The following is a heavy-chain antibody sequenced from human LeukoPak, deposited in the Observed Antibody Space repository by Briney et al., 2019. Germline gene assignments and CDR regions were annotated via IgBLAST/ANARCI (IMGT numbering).Heavy chain of an antibody. V-gene: IGHV3-30*02. CDR2: IRYDGSNK. J-gene: IGHJ4*02. Sequence: TGGSLRLSCAASGFTFSSDGMHWVRQAPGKGLEWVAFIRYDGSNKYYADSVKGRFTISRDNSKNTLYLQMNSLRAEDTAVYYCAKSIAVAGTNFDYWGQGTLVTVSS. CDR3: AKSIAVAGTNFDY. D-gene: IGHD6-19*01. CDR1: GFTFSSDG.